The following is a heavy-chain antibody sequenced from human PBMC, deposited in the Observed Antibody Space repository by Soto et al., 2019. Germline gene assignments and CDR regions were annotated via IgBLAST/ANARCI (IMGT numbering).Heavy chain of an antibody. V-gene: IGHV4-31*03. CDR3: ARASGGRLGYFAVGGGILDY. CDR2: IYYSGST. J-gene: IGHJ4*02. D-gene: IGHD3-9*01. Sequence: QVQLQESGPGLVKPSQTLSLTCTVSGGSISSGGYYWSWIRQHPGKGLEWIGYIYYSGSTYYNPSLKSRVTISVDTSKNQFSLKLSSVTAADTAVYYCARASGGRLGYFAVGGGILDYWGQGTLVTVSS. CDR1: GGSISSGGYY.